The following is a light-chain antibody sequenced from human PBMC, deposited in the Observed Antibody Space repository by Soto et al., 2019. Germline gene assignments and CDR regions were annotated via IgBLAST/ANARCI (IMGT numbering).Light chain of an antibody. CDR3: QQYNEWPLT. V-gene: IGKV3-15*01. J-gene: IGKJ4*01. CDR1: ESVSNN. Sequence: EIVMTQSPATLSVSPGERATLSCRASESVSNNLAWYQQKFGQAPRLLIYHASTRATGIPARFSGSGSGTELTRTIGSLQSEDFALYYCQQYNEWPLTFGGGTKVEIK. CDR2: HAS.